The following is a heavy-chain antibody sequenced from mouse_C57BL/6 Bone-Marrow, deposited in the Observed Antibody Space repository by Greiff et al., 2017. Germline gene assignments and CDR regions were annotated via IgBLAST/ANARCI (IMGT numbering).Heavy chain of an antibody. Sequence: LVESGAELVKPGASVKLSCKASGYTFTEYTIHWVKQRSGQGLEWIGWFYPGSGSIKYNEKFKDKATLTADKSSSTVYMELSRLTSEDSAVYFGARHEGAYYSNYGFAYWGQGTLVTVSA. CDR2: FYPGSGSI. D-gene: IGHD2-5*01. J-gene: IGHJ3*01. CDR3: ARHEGAYYSNYGFAY. V-gene: IGHV1-62-2*01. CDR1: GYTFTEYT.